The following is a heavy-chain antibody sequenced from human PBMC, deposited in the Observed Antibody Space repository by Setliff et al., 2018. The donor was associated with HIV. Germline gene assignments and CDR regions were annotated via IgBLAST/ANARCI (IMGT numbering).Heavy chain of an antibody. D-gene: IGHD4-17*01. CDR1: GHTFTDYA. V-gene: IGHV1-3*04. CDR2: VDTARGQP. CDR3: ARDGPPFTVTMLDS. J-gene: IGHJ4*02. Sequence: ASVKVSCKASGHTFTDYAIHWLRRAPGQRPECMGWVDTARGQPTYSKNFQGRVTFSADRATNTVYLELTNLKSQDAAVYFCARDGPPFTVTMLDSWGLGTLVTVSS.